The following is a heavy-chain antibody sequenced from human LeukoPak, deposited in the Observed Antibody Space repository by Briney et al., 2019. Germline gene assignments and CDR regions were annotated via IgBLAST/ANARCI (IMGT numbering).Heavy chain of an antibody. V-gene: IGHV3-66*01. Sequence: PGGSLRLSCAASGFTVSSNYMSWVRQAPGKGLEWVSAIYSGGRTYYADSVKGRFTISRDTSKNTLYLQMNSLRAEDTAVYYCARRYDYWGQGTLVTVSS. CDR2: IYSGGRT. CDR3: ARRYDY. J-gene: IGHJ4*02. CDR1: GFTVSSNY.